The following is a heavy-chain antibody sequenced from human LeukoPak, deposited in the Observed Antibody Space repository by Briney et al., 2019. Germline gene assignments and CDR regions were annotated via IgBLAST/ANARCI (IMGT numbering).Heavy chain of an antibody. J-gene: IGHJ6*02. Sequence: SETLSLTCTVSGGSISSSSYDWGWIRQPPGKGLEWIGSIYYSGSTYYNPSLKSRVTISVDTSKNQFSLKLSSVTAADTAVYYCARQRLTYDSSGYYYLYYYYGMDVWGQGTTVTVSS. CDR1: GGSISSSSYD. CDR3: ARQRLTYDSSGYYYLYYYYGMDV. D-gene: IGHD3-22*01. CDR2: IYYSGST. V-gene: IGHV4-39*01.